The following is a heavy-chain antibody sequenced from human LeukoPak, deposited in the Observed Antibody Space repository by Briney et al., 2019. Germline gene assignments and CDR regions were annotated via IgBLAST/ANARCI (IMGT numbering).Heavy chain of an antibody. CDR3: ARDDGYYGSGSYYNAKDRVHFDY. J-gene: IGHJ4*02. D-gene: IGHD3-10*01. CDR2: ISSSSSYI. CDR1: GFTFRSST. V-gene: IGHV3-21*06. Sequence: GGSLRLSCAASGFTFRSSTMNWVRQAPGKGLEWVSSISSSSSYIYYADSMKGRFTISRDNAKNSLYLQMNSLRAEDTAVYYCARDDGYYGSGSYYNAKDRVHFDYWGQGTLVTVSS.